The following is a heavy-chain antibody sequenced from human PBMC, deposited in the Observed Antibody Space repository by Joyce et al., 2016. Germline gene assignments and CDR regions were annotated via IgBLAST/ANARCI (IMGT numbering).Heavy chain of an antibody. J-gene: IGHJ4*02. Sequence: QVQLQESGSGLVKPSQTLPLNCTVSGDSLITGDFYWTLIRQPPGKGLEWIGYIYDNGKTYYTPSLKSRVTMSIDTSENQFSLRLTSATAADTAVYYCAREMHREPLWGQGTLVTVSS. CDR3: AREMHREPL. V-gene: IGHV4-30-4*01. D-gene: IGHD1-14*01. CDR1: GDSLITGDFY. CDR2: IYDNGKT.